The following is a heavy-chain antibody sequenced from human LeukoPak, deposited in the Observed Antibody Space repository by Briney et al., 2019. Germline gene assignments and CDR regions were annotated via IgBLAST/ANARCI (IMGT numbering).Heavy chain of an antibody. V-gene: IGHV1-18*01. D-gene: IGHD3-22*01. CDR3: ARVGEITMIVVDTDH. CDR2: ISAYNGNT. Sequence: ASVKVSCKASGYTFTSYGISWVRQAPGQGLEWMGWISAYNGNTNYAQKLQGRVTMTTDTSTSTAYMELRSLRSDDTAVYYCARVGEITMIVVDTDHWGQGTLVTVSS. CDR1: GYTFTSYG. J-gene: IGHJ4*02.